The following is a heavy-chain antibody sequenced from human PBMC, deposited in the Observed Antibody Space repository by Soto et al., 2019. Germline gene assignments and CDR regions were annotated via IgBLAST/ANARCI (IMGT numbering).Heavy chain of an antibody. Sequence: QVQLQESGPGLVKPSQTLSLTCTVSGGSISSGDYYWRWIRQPPGKGLEWIGYIYYSGSTYYNPALKSRVTISVDTSKNQSSLKLSSVTAADTAVYYCAREGGGYYYYGMDVWGQGTTVTVSS. CDR1: GGSISSGDYY. CDR3: AREGGGYYYYGMDV. V-gene: IGHV4-30-4*01. CDR2: IYYSGST. J-gene: IGHJ6*02. D-gene: IGHD3-16*01.